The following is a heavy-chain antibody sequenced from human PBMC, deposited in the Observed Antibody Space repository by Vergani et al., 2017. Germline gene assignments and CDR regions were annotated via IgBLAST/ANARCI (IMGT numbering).Heavy chain of an antibody. V-gene: IGHV4-39*01. CDR3: ARHSYYYDSSGYYPQRYYYYYMDV. J-gene: IGHJ6*03. CDR2: IYYSGST. Sequence: QLQLQESGPGLVKPSETLSLPCTVSGGSISSSSYYWGWIRQPPGKGLEWIGSIYYSGSTYYNPSLKSRVTISVDTSKNQFSLKLSSVTAADTAVYYCARHSYYYDSSGYYPQRYYYYYMDVWGKGTTVTVSS. CDR1: GGSISSSSYY. D-gene: IGHD3-22*01.